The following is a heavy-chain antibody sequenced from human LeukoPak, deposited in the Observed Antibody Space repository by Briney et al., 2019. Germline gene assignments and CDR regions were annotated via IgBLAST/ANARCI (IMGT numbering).Heavy chain of an antibody. V-gene: IGHV4-38-2*02. J-gene: IGHJ4*02. Sequence: SETLSLTWTVSGYSISSGYYWGWIRQPPGKGLEWIGSIYHSGSTYYNPSLKSRVTISVDTSKNQFSLKLSSVTAADTAVYYCARDPGYCSSTSCYGHLDYCGQGTLVTVSS. D-gene: IGHD2-2*01. CDR3: ARDPGYCSSTSCYGHLDY. CDR1: GYSISSGYY. CDR2: IYHSGST.